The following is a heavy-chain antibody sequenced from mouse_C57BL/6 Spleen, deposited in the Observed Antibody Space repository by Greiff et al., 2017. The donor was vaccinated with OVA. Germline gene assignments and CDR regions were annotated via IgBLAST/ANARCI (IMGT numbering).Heavy chain of an antibody. CDR3: TLWCLDY. CDR2: IRNKANNHET. V-gene: IGHV6-6*01. Sequence: EVQLQQSGGGLVQPGGSLKLSCAASGFTFSDAWMDWVRQSPEKGLEWVAEIRNKANNHETYYPVSVKLRFTISRDDSKSSVYLQMSSLRAEDTGIYYCTLWCLDYWGQGTTLTVSA. CDR1: GFTFSDAW. D-gene: IGHD1-1*02. J-gene: IGHJ2*01.